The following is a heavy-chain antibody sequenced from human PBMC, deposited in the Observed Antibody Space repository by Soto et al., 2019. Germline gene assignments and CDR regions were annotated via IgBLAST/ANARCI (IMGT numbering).Heavy chain of an antibody. D-gene: IGHD2-2*01. CDR1: GGTFSSYA. CDR3: ARGQDCSSTSCFRSDAFDI. Sequence: QVPLVQSGAEVKKPGSSVKVSCKASGGTFSSYAISWVRQAPGQGLEWMGGIIPIFGTANYAQKFQGRVTITADESTSTAYMELSSLRSEDTAVYYCARGQDCSSTSCFRSDAFDIWGQGTMVTVSS. V-gene: IGHV1-69*01. J-gene: IGHJ3*02. CDR2: IIPIFGTA.